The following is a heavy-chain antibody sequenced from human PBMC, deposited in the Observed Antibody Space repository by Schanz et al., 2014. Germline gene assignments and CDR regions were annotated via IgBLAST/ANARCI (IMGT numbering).Heavy chain of an antibody. Sequence: EVHLLESGGGLVPPGGSLRLSCAASEFTFSTDAMSWVRQAPGKGLEWLSVISASGGDTYYADSVKGRFTISRDDAKKSMYLQMNNLRTEDTAVYYCAKVRYSSGWRGDYFDEWGQGTLVTVAS. V-gene: IGHV3-23*01. J-gene: IGHJ4*02. CDR1: EFTFSTDA. CDR3: AKVRYSSGWRGDYFDE. CDR2: ISASGGDT. D-gene: IGHD6-25*01.